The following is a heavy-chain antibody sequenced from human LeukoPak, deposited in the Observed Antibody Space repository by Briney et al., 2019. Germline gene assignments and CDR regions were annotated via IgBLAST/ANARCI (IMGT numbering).Heavy chain of an antibody. D-gene: IGHD6-6*01. CDR1: GFTVSSNY. V-gene: IGHV3-30*03. CDR3: AEISSSSRDFAV. Sequence: GGSLRLSCAVSGFTVSSNYMSWVRQAPGKGPEWVAVISYDGSNKYYADSVKGRFTISRDNSKNTLYLQMNSLRAEDTAVYYCAEISSSSRDFAVWGQGTLVTVSS. CDR2: ISYDGSNK. J-gene: IGHJ4*02.